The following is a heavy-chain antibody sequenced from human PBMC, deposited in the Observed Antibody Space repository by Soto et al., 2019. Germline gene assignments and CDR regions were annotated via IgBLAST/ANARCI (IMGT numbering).Heavy chain of an antibody. V-gene: IGHV2-5*01. Sequence: QITLKESGPTLVKPTQTLTLTCTFSGFSLSTSGVGVGWIRQPPGKALEWLALIYWNDDKRYSPSLKSRFTITKDTSKNQVVLTMTNMDPVDTATYYCAHIEDWNYPSDLDYWGQGTLVTVSS. J-gene: IGHJ4*02. CDR3: AHIEDWNYPSDLDY. CDR2: IYWNDDK. D-gene: IGHD1-7*01. CDR1: GFSLSTSGVG.